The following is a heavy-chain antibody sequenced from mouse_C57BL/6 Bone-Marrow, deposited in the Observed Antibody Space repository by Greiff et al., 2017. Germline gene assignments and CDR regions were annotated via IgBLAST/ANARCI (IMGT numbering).Heavy chain of an antibody. J-gene: IGHJ3*01. D-gene: IGHD2-2*01. CDR2: ISSGGDYI. CDR3: TRYVGEIGYDWFAY. Sequence: EVKLVESGEGLVKPGGSLKLSCAASGFTFSSYAMSWVRQTPEKRLEWVAYISSGGDYIYYAATVKGRFTISRDTARNPLYLQMISLKSEDTAMYYCTRYVGEIGYDWFAYWGQETLVTVSA. CDR1: GFTFSSYA. V-gene: IGHV5-9-1*02.